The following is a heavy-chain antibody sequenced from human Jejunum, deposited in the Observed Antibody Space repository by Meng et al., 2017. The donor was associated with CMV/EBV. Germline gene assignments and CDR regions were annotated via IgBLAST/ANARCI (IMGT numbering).Heavy chain of an antibody. V-gene: IGHV3-21*01. D-gene: IGHD1-26*01. Sequence: AASGFTFSNYMMNWVRQAPGKGLEWVSSISISGYKYYADSVKGRFTISRDTAENSLFLQMNSLGAEDTAVYYCARVLKGGTYFDNWGQGTQGTVSS. CDR3: ARVLKGGTYFDN. J-gene: IGHJ4*02. CDR2: ISISGYK. CDR1: GFTFSNYM.